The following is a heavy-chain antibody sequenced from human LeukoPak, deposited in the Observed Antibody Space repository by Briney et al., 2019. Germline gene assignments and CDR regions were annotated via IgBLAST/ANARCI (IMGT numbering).Heavy chain of an antibody. V-gene: IGHV3-53*05. D-gene: IGHD4-11*01. J-gene: IGHJ4*02. Sequence: GSLRLSCAASGFTVSSNYMSWVRQAPGKGLEWVSVIYSGGSTYNADSVKGRFTISRDNSKNTLYLQMNSLRGEDTAVYYCAKDPPSPDPYSNYLFDYWGQGTLVTVSS. CDR2: IYSGGST. CDR1: GFTVSSNY. CDR3: AKDPPSPDPYSNYLFDY.